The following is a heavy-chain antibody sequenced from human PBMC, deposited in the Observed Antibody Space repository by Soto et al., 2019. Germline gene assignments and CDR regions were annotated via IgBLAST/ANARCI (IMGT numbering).Heavy chain of an antibody. J-gene: IGHJ4*02. CDR2: IKSSSGGGTT. D-gene: IGHD5-12*01. CDR3: AVPTSGYQGSFDY. Sequence: EVHLVESGGGLVEPGGSLRLSCAASGFAFTDAWMNWVRQAPGKGLEWVGRIKSSSGGGTTDYAAPVTGRFIISRDDSTNTLFLQMSSLRTEDTAVYYCAVPTSGYQGSFDYWGQGTVVTVSS. CDR1: GFAFTDAW. V-gene: IGHV3-15*07.